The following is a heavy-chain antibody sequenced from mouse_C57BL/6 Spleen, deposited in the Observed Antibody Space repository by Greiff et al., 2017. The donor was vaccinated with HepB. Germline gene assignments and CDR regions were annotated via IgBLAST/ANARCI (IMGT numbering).Heavy chain of an antibody. D-gene: IGHD2-10*01. V-gene: IGHV1-39*01. Sequence: EVQLPQSGPELVKPGASVKISCKASGYSFTDYNMNWVKQSNGKSLEWIGVINPNYGTTSYNQKFKGKATLTVDQSSSTAYMQLNSLTSEDSAVYYCAREGAYYRNYGGFAYWGQVTLVTVSA. CDR2: INPNYGTT. J-gene: IGHJ3*01. CDR1: GYSFTDYN. CDR3: AREGAYYRNYGGFAY.